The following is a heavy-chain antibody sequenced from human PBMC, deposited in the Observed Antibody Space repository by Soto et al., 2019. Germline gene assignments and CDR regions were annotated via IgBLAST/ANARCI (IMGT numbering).Heavy chain of an antibody. V-gene: IGHV3-21*02. D-gene: IGHD6-19*01. CDR2: ISSTGALM. CDR1: GLIFSQYS. CDR3: ARDRLARGIPVAGRIDY. J-gene: IGHJ4*02. Sequence: EVQLVESGGGLVKPGGSLRLSCAASGLIFSQYSMNWVRQAPGKGLEWVSSISSTGALMYYADSVKGRFTISRDDADNSLYLQMNSLRVEDTAVYYCARDRLARGIPVAGRIDYWGQGALVTVSS.